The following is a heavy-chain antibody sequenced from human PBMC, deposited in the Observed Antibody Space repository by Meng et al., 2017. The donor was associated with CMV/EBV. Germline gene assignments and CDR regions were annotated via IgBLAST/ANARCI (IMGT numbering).Heavy chain of an antibody. CDR2: IKQDGSEK. CDR3: ARVFEDRRTYYDIWTGYYNPNRFDP. V-gene: IGHV3-7*01. Sequence: GESLKISCAASGFTFSSYWMSWVRQAPGKGLEWVANIKQDGSEKYYVDSVKGRFTIARDNAKNSLYLQMNSLRAEDTAVYYCARVFEDRRTYYDIWTGYYNPNRFDPWGQGTLVTVSS. D-gene: IGHD3-9*01. CDR1: GFTFSSYW. J-gene: IGHJ5*02.